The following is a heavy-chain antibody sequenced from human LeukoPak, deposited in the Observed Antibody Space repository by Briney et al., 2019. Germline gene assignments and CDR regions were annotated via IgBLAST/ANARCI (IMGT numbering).Heavy chain of an antibody. Sequence: SVKVSCKASGFTFSTSTVEWVRQARGQPLERIGWIVGGSGRTVYAQKFHERITITRDTSTSTAYMELSSLRSEDTAVYYCAADPGHPHDLPSYWGQGTLVTVSS. CDR3: AADPGHPHDLPSY. CDR2: IVGGSGRT. D-gene: IGHD2-21*02. J-gene: IGHJ4*02. V-gene: IGHV1-58*01. CDR1: GFTFSTST.